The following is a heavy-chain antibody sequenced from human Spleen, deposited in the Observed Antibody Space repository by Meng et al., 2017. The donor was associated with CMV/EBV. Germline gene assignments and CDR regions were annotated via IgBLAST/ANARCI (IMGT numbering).Heavy chain of an antibody. V-gene: IGHV1-46*01. Sequence: ASVKVSCKASGYTFTSYYMHWVRQAPGQGLEWMGIINPSGGSTSYAQKFQGRVTMTRDTSTSTVYMELSSLRPEDTAVYYCARDLLCSSTSCYGGNWFDPWGQGTLVTVSS. J-gene: IGHJ5*02. CDR3: ARDLLCSSTSCYGGNWFDP. CDR2: INPSGGST. CDR1: GYTFTSYY. D-gene: IGHD2-2*01.